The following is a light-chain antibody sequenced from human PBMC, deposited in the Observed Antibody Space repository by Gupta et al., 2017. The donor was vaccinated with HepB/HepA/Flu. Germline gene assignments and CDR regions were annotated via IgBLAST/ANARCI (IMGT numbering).Light chain of an antibody. Sequence: QSVLTQPPSASGTPGQRVTISCSGSSSNIGSNYVYWYQQLPGAAPKLLIYRNNQRPSGVPARFSGSKSGTSASLPTSGLRSEDEADDYCAAWDDSLSGRVFGGGTKLTVL. CDR3: AAWDDSLSGRV. V-gene: IGLV1-47*01. CDR1: SSNIGSNY. CDR2: RNN. J-gene: IGLJ2*01.